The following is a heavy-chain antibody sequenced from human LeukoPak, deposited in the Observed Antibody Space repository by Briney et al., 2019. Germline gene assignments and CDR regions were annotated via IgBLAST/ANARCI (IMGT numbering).Heavy chain of an antibody. Sequence: ALVKVSCKASGYTFTSYYMHWVRQAPGQGLEWMGIINPSGGSTSYAQKFQGRVTMTRDTSTSTVYMELSSLRSEDTAVYYCARPASTSGSYSHYYYYGMDVWGQGTTVTVSS. J-gene: IGHJ6*02. V-gene: IGHV1-46*01. CDR1: GYTFTSYY. CDR2: INPSGGST. D-gene: IGHD1-26*01. CDR3: ARPASTSGSYSHYYYYGMDV.